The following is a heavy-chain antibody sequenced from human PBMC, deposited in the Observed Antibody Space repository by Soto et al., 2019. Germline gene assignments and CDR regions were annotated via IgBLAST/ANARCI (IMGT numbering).Heavy chain of an antibody. J-gene: IGHJ6*03. Sequence: GGSLRLSCAASGFTFSSYGMHWVRQAPGKGLEWVAVIWYDGSNKYYADSVKGRFTISRDNSKNTLYLQMNSLRAEDTAVYYCAGEYNWNDPYMDVWGKGTTVTVSS. V-gene: IGHV3-33*01. CDR3: AGEYNWNDPYMDV. D-gene: IGHD1-1*01. CDR1: GFTFSSYG. CDR2: IWYDGSNK.